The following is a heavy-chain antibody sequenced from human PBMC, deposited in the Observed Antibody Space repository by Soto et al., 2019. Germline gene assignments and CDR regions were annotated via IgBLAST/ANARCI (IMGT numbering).Heavy chain of an antibody. CDR2: IDYSENT. CDR3: ARANPGVTTVVTSHYFDY. CDR1: GGSISSYY. J-gene: IGHJ4*02. D-gene: IGHD4-17*01. Sequence: PSETLSLTCTVSGGSISSYYWSWIRQPPGKGLEWIGYIDYSENTNYNPSHKSRVTISVDTSKNQFSLKLSSVTAADTAVYYCARANPGVTTVVTSHYFDYWGQGTLVTVSS. V-gene: IGHV4-59*01.